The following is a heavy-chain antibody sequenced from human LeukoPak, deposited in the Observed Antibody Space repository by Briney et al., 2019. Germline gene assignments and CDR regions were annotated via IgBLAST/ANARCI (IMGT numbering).Heavy chain of an antibody. J-gene: IGHJ6*02. CDR2: ISYDGINE. CDR1: GFTFNNYA. CDR3: AHLVWEYVGGLDV. V-gene: IGHV3-30-3*01. D-gene: IGHD3/OR15-3a*01. Sequence: GGSLRLSCAASGFTFNNYAMDWVRQVPGKGLEWVALISYDGINEYYADSVKGRFTISRDNSKNTLYLQMHSLRVEDTAVYYCAHLVWEYVGGLDVWGQGTTVTVSS.